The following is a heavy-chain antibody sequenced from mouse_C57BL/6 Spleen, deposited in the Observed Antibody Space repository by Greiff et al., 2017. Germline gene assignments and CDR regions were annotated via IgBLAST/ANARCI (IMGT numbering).Heavy chain of an antibody. CDR1: GYTFTSYW. CDR3: ARRPYYDYPWFAY. J-gene: IGHJ3*01. CDR2: IDPSDSYT. V-gene: IGHV1-69*01. D-gene: IGHD2-4*01. Sequence: QVQLKQPGAELVMPGASVKLSCKASGYTFTSYWMHWVKQRPGQGLEWIGEIDPSDSYTNYNQKFKGKSTLTVDKSSSTAYMQLSSLTSEDSAVYYCARRPYYDYPWFAYWGQGTLVTVSA.